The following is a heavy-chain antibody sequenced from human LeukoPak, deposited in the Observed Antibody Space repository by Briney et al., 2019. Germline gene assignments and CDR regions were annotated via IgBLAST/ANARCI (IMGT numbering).Heavy chain of an antibody. V-gene: IGHV4-61*01. CDR1: GGSISSSSYY. CDR3: AREKYYDSRLRMDV. Sequence: KTSETLSLACTVSGGSISSSSYYWGWIRQPPGKGLEWIGYIYYSGSTNYNPSLKSRVTISVDTSKNQFSLKLSSVTAADTAVYYCAREKYYDSRLRMDVWGKGTTVTVSS. CDR2: IYYSGST. J-gene: IGHJ6*04. D-gene: IGHD3-22*01.